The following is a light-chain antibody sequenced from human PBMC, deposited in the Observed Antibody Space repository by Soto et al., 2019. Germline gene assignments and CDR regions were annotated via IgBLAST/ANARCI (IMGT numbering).Light chain of an antibody. CDR3: QQYNNWPPVT. Sequence: NVLTQSPGTLSLYPGERATLSCRAGQSVSSNLAWYQQKPGQAPRLLIYGASTRATGIPARFSGNGSGTEFTLTISSLQSEDFAVYFCQQYNNWPPVTFGPGTKVDI. CDR2: GAS. CDR1: QSVSSN. J-gene: IGKJ3*01. V-gene: IGKV3-15*01.